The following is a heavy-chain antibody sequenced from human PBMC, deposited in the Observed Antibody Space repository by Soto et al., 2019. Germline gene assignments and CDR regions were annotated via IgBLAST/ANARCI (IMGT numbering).Heavy chain of an antibody. J-gene: IGHJ5*02. CDR3: EGEVGGDGLHL. D-gene: IGHD1-26*01. V-gene: IGHV1-69*12. CDR1: GGTFKNYG. CDR2: IIPMFGVA. Sequence: QVQLVQSGAEVKKPGSSVRVSCRTSGGTFKNYGFSWVRQAPGQGLEWVGGIIPMFGVANYGQIFQGRLTSTADECTNTAYMDLSSVRSEDTAVYYCEGEVGGDGLHLWGKGAQDIVSS.